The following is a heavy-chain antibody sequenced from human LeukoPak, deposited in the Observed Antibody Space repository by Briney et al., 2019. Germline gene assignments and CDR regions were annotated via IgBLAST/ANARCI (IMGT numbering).Heavy chain of an antibody. V-gene: IGHV3-23*01. CDR3: ATQGRGAFDI. CDR2: ISGSGDNT. Sequence: GGSLRLSCAASGFTFSSYAMSWVRQAPGKGLEWVSAISGSGDNTYYADSVKGRFNISRDSSKNTLYLQMSSLRVEDTAVYYCATQGRGAFDIWGQGTLVTVSS. J-gene: IGHJ3*02. CDR1: GFTFSSYA.